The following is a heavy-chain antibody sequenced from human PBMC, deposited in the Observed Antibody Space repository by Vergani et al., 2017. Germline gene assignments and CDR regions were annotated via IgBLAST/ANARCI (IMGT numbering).Heavy chain of an antibody. CDR1: GFVFSESP. D-gene: IGHD3-10*01. J-gene: IGHJ4*02. Sequence: EVQLMESGGGWAQPGGSLRLSCAASGFVFSESPIHWVRQVPGKGLEWLGHIRRRSEHYATAYGPSLIGRATISRDDSTNTAYLQLSSLGNDDTAIYFCSAQTQSCHDYWGQGTLVAVSS. CDR2: IRRRSEHYAT. V-gene: IGHV3-73*01. CDR3: SAQTQSCHDY.